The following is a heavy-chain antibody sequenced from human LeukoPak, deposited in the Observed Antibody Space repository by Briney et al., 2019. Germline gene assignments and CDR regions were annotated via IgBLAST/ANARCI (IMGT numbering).Heavy chain of an antibody. V-gene: IGHV1-2*02. Sequence: SVKVSCKASGYTFTGYYMHWVRQAPGQGLEWMGWINPNSGGTNYAQKFQGRVTMTRDTSISTACMELSRLRSDDTAVYYCANLEIAVAGPFDYWGQGTLVTVSS. CDR1: GYTFTGYY. J-gene: IGHJ4*02. CDR3: ANLEIAVAGPFDY. CDR2: INPNSGGT. D-gene: IGHD6-19*01.